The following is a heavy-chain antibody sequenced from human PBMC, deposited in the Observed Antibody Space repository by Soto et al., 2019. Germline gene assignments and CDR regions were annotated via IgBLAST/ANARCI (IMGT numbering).Heavy chain of an antibody. CDR2: SSGSGGST. CDR1: GFSFSSCS. V-gene: IGHV3-23*01. D-gene: IGHD3-22*01. Sequence: XXSLSLSCAASGFSFSSCSMPWVPQAPGQGLEWVSVSSGSGGSTYYADSVKGRFTISRDNSKNTLYLQMNSLRAEDTAVYYCARDDSRAYYYDAFDIWGQGTMVTVSS. CDR3: ARDDSRAYYYDAFDI. J-gene: IGHJ3*02.